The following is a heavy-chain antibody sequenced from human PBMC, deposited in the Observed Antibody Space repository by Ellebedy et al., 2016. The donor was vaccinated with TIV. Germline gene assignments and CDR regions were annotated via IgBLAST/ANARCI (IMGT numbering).Heavy chain of an antibody. J-gene: IGHJ4*02. V-gene: IGHV1-8*01. D-gene: IGHD3-10*01. CDR3: ARATFGSGSYAYFDY. CDR2: MNPNSGKT. Sequence: AASVKVTCKASGYNFTSYDINWVRQATGKELEWMGWMNPNSGKTGYAHKFQGRVTMTRNTSISTAYMELRRLRSEDTAMYYCARATFGSGSYAYFDYWGQGTLVTVSS. CDR1: GYNFTSYD.